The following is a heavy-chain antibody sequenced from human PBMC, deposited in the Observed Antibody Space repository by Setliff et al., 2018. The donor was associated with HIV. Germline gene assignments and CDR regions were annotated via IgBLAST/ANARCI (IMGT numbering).Heavy chain of an antibody. CDR2: ISAYNGNT. CDR3: AGSSRIYYYSYMDV. V-gene: IGHV1-18*01. CDR1: GYTFISYG. Sequence: ASVKVSCKASGYTFISYGISWVRQAPGQGLEWMGWISAYNGNTNYAQKLQGRVTMTTDTSTNTAYMELRSLRSDDTAVYYCAGSSRIYYYSYMDVWGKGTEVIVSS. D-gene: IGHD2-2*01. J-gene: IGHJ6*03.